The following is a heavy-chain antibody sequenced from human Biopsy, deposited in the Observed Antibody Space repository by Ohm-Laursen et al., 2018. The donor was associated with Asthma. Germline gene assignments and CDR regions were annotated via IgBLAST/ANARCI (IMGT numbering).Heavy chain of an antibody. J-gene: IGHJ4*02. Sequence: VSSVKVSCKASGYTFRSYGVSWVRQAPGQGLEWMGWINPFTGDTHFGQKFQGRVTMTTDTSTDTAYMELRSLRSDDTAVYYCARHPYNFGGFDYWGQGSLVLVSS. CDR3: ARHPYNFGGFDY. CDR2: INPFTGDT. V-gene: IGHV1-18*04. D-gene: IGHD5-24*01. CDR1: GYTFRSYG.